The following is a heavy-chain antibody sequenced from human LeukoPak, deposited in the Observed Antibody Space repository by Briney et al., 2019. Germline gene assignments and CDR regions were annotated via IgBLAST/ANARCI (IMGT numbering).Heavy chain of an antibody. CDR2: FDPGDGET. V-gene: IGHV1-24*01. CDR3: VAGTEYSSSWYYFDY. CDR1: GYTLTELS. Sequence: ASVKVSCKVSGYTLTELSMHWVRQAPGKGLEWMGGFDPGDGETIYAQKFQGRVTMTEDTSTDTAYMELSSLRSEDTAVYYCVAGTEYSSSWYYFDYWGQGTLVTVSS. D-gene: IGHD6-13*01. J-gene: IGHJ4*02.